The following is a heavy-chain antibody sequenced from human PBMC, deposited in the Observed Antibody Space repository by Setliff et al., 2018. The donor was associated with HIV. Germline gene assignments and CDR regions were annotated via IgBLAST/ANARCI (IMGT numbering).Heavy chain of an antibody. CDR1: GGSISSGSYY. V-gene: IGHV4-61*09. CDR3: ARGRRSSGWYVYH. Sequence: PSETLSLTCTVSGGSISSGSYYWSWIRQPAGKGLEWIGHIYTSGSTNYNPSLKSRVTISVDTSTNQFSLKLSSVTAADTAVHYCARGRRSSGWYVYHWGQGTLVTVSS. D-gene: IGHD6-19*01. CDR2: IYTSGST. J-gene: IGHJ4*02.